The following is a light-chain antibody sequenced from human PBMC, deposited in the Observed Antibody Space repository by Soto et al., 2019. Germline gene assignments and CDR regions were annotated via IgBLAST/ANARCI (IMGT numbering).Light chain of an antibody. CDR1: QGVSNT. J-gene: IGKJ4*01. CDR3: QQYNNWPLT. V-gene: IGKV3-15*01. Sequence: ELVLTQFPATRFVFPGERATFSGGASQGVSNTLAGSQQKPGKAPSLLIYDPSTRPTGIPARFSGGGSGTEFTLTISSLQSEDFAVYCCQQYNNWPLTFGGGTKVEIK. CDR2: DPS.